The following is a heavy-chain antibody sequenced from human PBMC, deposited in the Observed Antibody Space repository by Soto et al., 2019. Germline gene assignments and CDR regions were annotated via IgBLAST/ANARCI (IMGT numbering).Heavy chain of an antibody. Sequence: EVQLVESGGGLVQPGGSLRLSCAASGFTFSTYSMNWVRQDPGKGLEWVSYISSTSNTILYADSVRGRFTISRDNAKNSLYLQMNSLRAEDTAVYYCARDQRLETENWFDPWGQGTLVTVSS. V-gene: IGHV3-48*01. J-gene: IGHJ5*02. CDR3: ARDQRLETENWFDP. CDR2: ISSTSNTI. D-gene: IGHD6-25*01. CDR1: GFTFSTYS.